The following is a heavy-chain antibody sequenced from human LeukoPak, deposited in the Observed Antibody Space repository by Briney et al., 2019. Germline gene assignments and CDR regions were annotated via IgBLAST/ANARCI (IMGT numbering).Heavy chain of an antibody. J-gene: IGHJ5*02. CDR3: ARSILGSWYDNWFDP. V-gene: IGHV1-18*01. Sequence: GASVKVSCKASGYTFTSYGISWVRQAPGQGLEWMGWISAYNGNTNYAQKLQGRVTMTTDTSTSTAYMELRSLRSDDTAVYYCARSILGSWYDNWFDPWGQGTPVTVSS. CDR1: GYTFTSYG. D-gene: IGHD6-13*01. CDR2: ISAYNGNT.